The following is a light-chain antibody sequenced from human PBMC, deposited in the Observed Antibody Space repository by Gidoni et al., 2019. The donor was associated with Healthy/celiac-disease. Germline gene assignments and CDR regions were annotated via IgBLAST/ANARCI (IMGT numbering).Light chain of an antibody. CDR3: QQSYSTPNT. V-gene: IGKV1-39*01. CDR1: QSIRSY. Sequence: DIQMTQSPSSLSASVGDRVTITCRASQSIRSYLNWYQQKPGKAPKLLIYAASSLQIGVPSRFSGSGSGTDFTLTISSLQPEDFATYYCQQSYSTPNTFGQGTRLEIK. J-gene: IGKJ5*01. CDR2: AAS.